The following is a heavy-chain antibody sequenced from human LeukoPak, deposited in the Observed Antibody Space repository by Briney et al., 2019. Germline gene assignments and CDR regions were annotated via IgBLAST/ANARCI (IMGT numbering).Heavy chain of an antibody. V-gene: IGHV4-4*07. J-gene: IGHJ6*03. CDR1: GGTISSYY. CDR3: ARDDIVVVPAGRYYYYMDV. CDR2: TYPSGGT. Sequence: SETLSLTCTVSGGTISSYYWSWIRQPAGKGLELIGRTYPSGGTEYNPSLKSRVTMSIDTSKNQFSLKLSSVTAEDTAMYYCARDDIVVVPAGRYYYYMDVWGKGTTVTVSS. D-gene: IGHD2-2*01.